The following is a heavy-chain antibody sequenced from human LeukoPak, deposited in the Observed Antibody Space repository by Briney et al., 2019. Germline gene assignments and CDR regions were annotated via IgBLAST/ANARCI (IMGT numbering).Heavy chain of an antibody. CDR3: ARGREDIVVVPAAIGPDY. J-gene: IGHJ4*02. V-gene: IGHV4-34*01. D-gene: IGHD2-2*01. Sequence: PSETLSLTCAVDGGSFSGYYWSWIRQPPGKGLEWIGEINHSGSTNYNPSLKSRVTISVDTSKNQFSLKLSSVTAADTAVYYCARGREDIVVVPAAIGPDYWGQGTLVTVSS. CDR2: INHSGST. CDR1: GGSFSGYY.